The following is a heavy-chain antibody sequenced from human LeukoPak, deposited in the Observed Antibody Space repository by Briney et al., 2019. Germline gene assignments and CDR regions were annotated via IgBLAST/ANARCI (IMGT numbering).Heavy chain of an antibody. CDR1: GFTFSSYS. V-gene: IGHV3-48*01. CDR3: ARSPPRIGTNWFDP. J-gene: IGHJ5*02. D-gene: IGHD1-1*01. CDR2: ISSSSSTI. Sequence: GGSLRLSCAASGFTFSSYSMNWVRQAPGKGLEWFSYISSSSSTIYYADSVKGRFTISRDNAKNSLYLQMNSLRAEDTAVYYCARSPPRIGTNWFDPWGQGTLVTVSS.